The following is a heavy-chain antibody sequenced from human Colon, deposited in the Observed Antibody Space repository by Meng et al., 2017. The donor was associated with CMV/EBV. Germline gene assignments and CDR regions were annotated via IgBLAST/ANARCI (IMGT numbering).Heavy chain of an antibody. CDR2: IYSGGST. CDR1: GFTVSSTH. D-gene: IGHD1-26*01. CDR3: ARGYSGTSS. V-gene: IGHV3-66*01. Sequence: VVGSGGDLLQPAGSLRLSCAASGFTVSSTHMSWVRQAPGKGLEWVSVIYSGGSTFYADSVKGRFTISRDNSKNTLYLQMNSLSAEDTAVYYCARGYSGTSSWGQGTLVTVSS. J-gene: IGHJ4*02.